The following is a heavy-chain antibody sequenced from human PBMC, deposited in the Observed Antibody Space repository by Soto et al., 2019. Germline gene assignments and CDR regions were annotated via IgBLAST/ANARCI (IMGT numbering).Heavy chain of an antibody. V-gene: IGHV4-39*01. D-gene: IGHD2-8*01. CDR3: ARHEGDCTNGVCYYYYYYYGMDV. CDR2: IYYSGST. CDR1: GGSIISSSYY. Sequence: PSETLSLTCTVSGGSIISSSYYWGWIRQPPGKGLEWIGSIYYSGSTYYNPSLKSRVTISVDTSKNQFSLKLSSVTAADTAVYYCARHEGDCTNGVCYYYYYYYGMDVWGQGTTVTVSS. J-gene: IGHJ6*02.